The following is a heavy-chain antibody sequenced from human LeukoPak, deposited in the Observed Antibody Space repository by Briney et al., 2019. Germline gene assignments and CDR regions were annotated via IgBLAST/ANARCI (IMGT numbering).Heavy chain of an antibody. CDR2: IRYDGSNK. Sequence: GGSLRLSCAASGFTFSSYGMHWVRQAPGKGLEWVAFIRYDGSNKYYAESVKGRFTISRDNSKNTLYLKMNSLRAEDTAVYYCAKDFGSSGDWGQGTLVTVSS. J-gene: IGHJ4*02. CDR3: AKDFGSSGD. CDR1: GFTFSSYG. D-gene: IGHD6-6*01. V-gene: IGHV3-30*02.